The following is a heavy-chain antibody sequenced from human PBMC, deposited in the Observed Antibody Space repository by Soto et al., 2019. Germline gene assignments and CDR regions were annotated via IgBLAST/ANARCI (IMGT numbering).Heavy chain of an antibody. J-gene: IGHJ3*02. CDR3: ARPVTSPDHLDI. CDR2: ISAYNGNT. Sequence: ASVKVSCKSSGYIFSDYGITWVRQAPGQGLEWMGWISAYNGNTDYAQKFQDRLSLATDTSTSTAYMELRSLRSDDTALYYCARPVTSPDHLDIWGQGTMVTVSS. D-gene: IGHD4-4*01. CDR1: GYIFSDYG. V-gene: IGHV1-18*01.